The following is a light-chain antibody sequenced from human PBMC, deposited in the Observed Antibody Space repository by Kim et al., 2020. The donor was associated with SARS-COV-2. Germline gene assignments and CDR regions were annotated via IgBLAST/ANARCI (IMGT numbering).Light chain of an antibody. CDR3: AAWDDSLHGVV. CDR2: GID. Sequence: ELTQPPTASGTPGQRVTISCSGSDSNIGRNSVNWYQHLPGTTPKLLIYGIDRRPSGVPARFSASKSATSASLAISGLQSEDEADYYCAAWDDSLHGVVFGGGTQLTVL. J-gene: IGLJ7*01. V-gene: IGLV1-44*01. CDR1: DSNIGRNS.